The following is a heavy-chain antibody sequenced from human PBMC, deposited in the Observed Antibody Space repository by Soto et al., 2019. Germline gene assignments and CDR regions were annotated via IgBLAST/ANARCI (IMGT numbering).Heavy chain of an antibody. Sequence: VGSLRLSCASSVFTFSSYGMHCVRHSPGKWLEWVAVIWYDGSNKYYADSVKGRFTISRDNSKNTLYLQMNSLRAEDTAVYYCARDPRYSSSWYYYYGMDVWGQGTTVIVSS. J-gene: IGHJ6*01. D-gene: IGHD6-13*01. CDR2: IWYDGSNK. CDR1: VFTFSSYG. CDR3: ARDPRYSSSWYYYYGMDV. V-gene: IGHV3-33*01.